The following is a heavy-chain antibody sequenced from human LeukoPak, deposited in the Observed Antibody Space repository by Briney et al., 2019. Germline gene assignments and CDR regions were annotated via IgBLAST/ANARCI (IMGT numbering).Heavy chain of an antibody. J-gene: IGHJ4*02. D-gene: IGHD6-19*01. CDR3: ARGIAVAGTFFDY. V-gene: IGHV3-7*01. CDR1: GFIFSSYW. Sequence: GGSLRLSCAASGFIFSSYWMSWVRQTPGKGLEWVANIKQDGSDKYCEDSVKGRFSISRDNARNSLFLQMNSLRAEDTAVYYCARGIAVAGTFFDYWGQGTLVTVSS. CDR2: IKQDGSDK.